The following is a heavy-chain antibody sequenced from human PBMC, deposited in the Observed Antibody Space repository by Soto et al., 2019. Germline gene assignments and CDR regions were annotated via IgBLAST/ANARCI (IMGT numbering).Heavy chain of an antibody. D-gene: IGHD2-2*01. Sequence: GGSLRLSCAASGFTFSSYAMSWVRQAPGKGLEWVSAISGSGGSTYYADSVKGRFTISRDNSKNTLYLQMNSLRAEDTAVYYCAKGTDIVVVPADNPPYYYYGMDVWGQGTTVTVSS. J-gene: IGHJ6*02. V-gene: IGHV3-23*01. CDR1: GFTFSSYA. CDR3: AKGTDIVVVPADNPPYYYYGMDV. CDR2: ISGSGGST.